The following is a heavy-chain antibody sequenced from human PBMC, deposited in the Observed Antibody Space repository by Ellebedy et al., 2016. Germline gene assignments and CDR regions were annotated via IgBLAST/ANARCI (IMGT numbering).Heavy chain of an antibody. J-gene: IGHJ4*02. CDR1: GGSISSSSYY. Sequence: SETLSLXXTVSGGSISSSSYYWGSIRQPPGKGLEWIGSIYYSGSTNYNPSLKSRVTISVDTSKNQFSLKLSSVTAADTAVYYCARGGNYYDSSGSFDYWGQGTLVTVSS. D-gene: IGHD3-22*01. CDR3: ARGGNYYDSSGSFDY. V-gene: IGHV4-39*07. CDR2: IYYSGST.